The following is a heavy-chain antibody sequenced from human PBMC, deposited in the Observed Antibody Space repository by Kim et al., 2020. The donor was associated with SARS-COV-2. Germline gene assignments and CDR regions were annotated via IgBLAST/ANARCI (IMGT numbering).Heavy chain of an antibody. CDR3: ARVVAAAGTNIGPFDY. Sequence: GGSLRLSCAASGFTFSSYSMNWVRQAPGKGLEWVSYISSSSSTIYYADSVKGRFTISRDNAKNSLYLQMNSLRDEDTAVYYCARVVAAAGTNIGPFDYWGQGTLVTVSS. CDR2: ISSSSSTI. J-gene: IGHJ4*02. V-gene: IGHV3-48*02. CDR1: GFTFSSYS. D-gene: IGHD6-13*01.